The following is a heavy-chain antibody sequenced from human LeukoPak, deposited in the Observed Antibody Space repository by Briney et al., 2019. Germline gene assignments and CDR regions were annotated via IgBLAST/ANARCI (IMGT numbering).Heavy chain of an antibody. CDR1: GFTFSNAW. J-gene: IGHJ3*02. CDR2: IKSKTDGGTT. CDR3: AKGDLRGYSYGSDAFDI. D-gene: IGHD5-18*01. Sequence: GGSLRLSCAASGFTFSNAWMSWVRQAPGKGLEWVGRIKSKTDGGTTDYAAPVKGRFTISRDDSKNTLYLQMNSLRAEDTAVYYCAKGDLRGYSYGSDAFDIWGQGTMVTVSS. V-gene: IGHV3-15*01.